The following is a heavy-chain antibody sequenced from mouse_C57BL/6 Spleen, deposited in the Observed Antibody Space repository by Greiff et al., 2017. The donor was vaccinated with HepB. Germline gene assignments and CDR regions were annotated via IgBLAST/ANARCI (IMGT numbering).Heavy chain of an antibody. V-gene: IGHV1-81*01. CDR3: AIGLWDYDADFDV. J-gene: IGHJ1*03. CDR2: IYPRSGNT. D-gene: IGHD2-4*01. CDR1: GYTFTSYG. Sequence: QVHVKQSGAELARPGASVKLSCKASGYTFTSYGISWVKQRTGQGLEWIGEIYPRSGNTYYNEKFKGKATLTADKSSSTAYMELRSLTSEDSAVYFCAIGLWDYDADFDVWGTGTTVTVSS.